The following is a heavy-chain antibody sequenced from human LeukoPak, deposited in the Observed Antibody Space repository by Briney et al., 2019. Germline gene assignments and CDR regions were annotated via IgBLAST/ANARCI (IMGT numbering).Heavy chain of an antibody. CDR2: IYHSGST. V-gene: IGHV4-4*02. D-gene: IGHD3-3*01. Sequence: SGTLSLTCAVSGGSISSSNWWSWVRQPPGKGLEWIGEIYHSGSTNYNPSLKSRVTISVDKSKNQFSLKLSSVTAADTAVYYCARATPYYDFWSGYYTDYYYYYGMDVWGQGTTVTVSS. CDR1: GGSISSSNW. CDR3: ARATPYYDFWSGYYTDYYYYYGMDV. J-gene: IGHJ6*02.